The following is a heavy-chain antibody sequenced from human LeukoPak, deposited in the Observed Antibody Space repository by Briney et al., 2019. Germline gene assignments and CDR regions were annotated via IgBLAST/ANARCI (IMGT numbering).Heavy chain of an antibody. CDR1: GFTFSSYW. CDR2: INSDGSST. CDR3: ARGGYYYDSSGYYYYYFDY. Sequence: PGGSLRLSCAASGFTFSSYWMHWVRQAPGKGLVWVSRINSDGSSTSYADSVKGRFTISRDNAKNTLYLQMNSLRAEDTAVYYCARGGYYYDSSGYYYYYFDYWGQGTLVTVSS. V-gene: IGHV3-74*01. J-gene: IGHJ4*02. D-gene: IGHD3-22*01.